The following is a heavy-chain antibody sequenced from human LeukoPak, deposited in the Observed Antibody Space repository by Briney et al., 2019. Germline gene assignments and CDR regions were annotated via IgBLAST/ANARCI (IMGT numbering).Heavy chain of an antibody. CDR3: AKDNDYAI. Sequence: GGSLRLSCAVSGFTFGSSGMHWVRQAPGRGLEWVAFIRTDENHRDYADSVKGRFTISRDNSKNTLYLQVNSLRPEDTAVYYCAKDNDYAIWGQGTLVTVSS. J-gene: IGHJ3*02. D-gene: IGHD5-12*01. CDR1: GFTFGSSG. CDR2: IRTDENHR. V-gene: IGHV3-30*02.